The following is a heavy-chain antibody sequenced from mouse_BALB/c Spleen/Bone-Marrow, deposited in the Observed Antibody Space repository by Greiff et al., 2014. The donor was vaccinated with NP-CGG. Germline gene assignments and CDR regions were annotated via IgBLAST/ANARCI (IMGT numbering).Heavy chain of an antibody. D-gene: IGHD1-1*01. V-gene: IGHV1-69*02. Sequence: QVQLKESGAELVRPGASVKLSCKASGYTFTSYWINWVKQRPGQGLEWIGNIYPSDSYTNYNQKFKDKATLTLDKSSSTAYMQLSSPTSEDSAVYYCTRSYGSSYEYYFDYWGQGTTLTVSS. CDR1: GYTFTSYW. CDR2: IYPSDSYT. CDR3: TRSYGSSYEYYFDY. J-gene: IGHJ2*01.